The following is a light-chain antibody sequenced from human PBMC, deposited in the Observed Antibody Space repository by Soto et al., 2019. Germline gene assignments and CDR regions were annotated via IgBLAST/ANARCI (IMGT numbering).Light chain of an antibody. V-gene: IGLV2-14*01. J-gene: IGLJ2*01. CDR1: SSDVGGYNY. Sequence: QSALTQPASVSGSPGQSITISCTGTSSDVGGYNYVSWYQQHPGKAPKLMIYEVSNRPSGVSNRFSGSKSGNTASLTISGLQAEDEADYYCSSYTHINPLDVVFGGGTKVTVL. CDR2: EVS. CDR3: SSYTHINPLDVV.